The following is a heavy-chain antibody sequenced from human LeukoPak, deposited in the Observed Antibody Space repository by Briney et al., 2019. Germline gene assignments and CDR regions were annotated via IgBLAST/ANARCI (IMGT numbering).Heavy chain of an antibody. J-gene: IGHJ5*02. CDR3: ARDLGYCSFGFGLGNCNRKWFDP. Sequence: ASVKVSCKASGYTFTSSGISWVRLAHGPGLEWMGWVSTYSGNTTYAQKFQGRVTMTRDTSTNTAYMELKNLRPDDTAIYYCARDLGYCSFGFGLGNCNRKWFDPWGQGTLVSVSS. CDR2: VSTYSGNT. D-gene: IGHD2-2*03. V-gene: IGHV1-18*01. CDR1: GYTFTSSG.